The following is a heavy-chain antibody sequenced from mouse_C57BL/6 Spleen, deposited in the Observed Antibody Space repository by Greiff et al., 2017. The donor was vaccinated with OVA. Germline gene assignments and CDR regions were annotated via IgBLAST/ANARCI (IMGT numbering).Heavy chain of an antibody. CDR1: GYTFTSYW. J-gene: IGHJ1*03. CDR2: IYPSDSET. V-gene: IGHV1-61*01. Sequence: QVQLKQPGAELVRPGSSVKLSCKASGYTFTSYWMDWVKQRPGQGLEWIGNIYPSDSETHYNQKFKDKATLTVDKSSSTAYMQLSSLTSEDSAVYYCARGELDWYFDVWGTGTTVTVSS. CDR3: ARGELDWYFDV.